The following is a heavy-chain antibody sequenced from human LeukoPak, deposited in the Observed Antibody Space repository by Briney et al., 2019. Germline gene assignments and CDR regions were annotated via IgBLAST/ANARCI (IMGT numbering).Heavy chain of an antibody. J-gene: IGHJ4*02. CDR1: GGSFSGHY. CDR3: ARGRTGAAALDF. Sequence: PSETLSLTCAVYGGSFSGHYWTWIRQPPGKGLEWIGESTHSGSTNYNPSLKSRVTVSVDTSKNQFSLKLTSMSAADTAVYHCARGRTGAAALDFWGPGTLVTVSS. V-gene: IGHV4-34*01. D-gene: IGHD2-2*01. CDR2: STHSGST.